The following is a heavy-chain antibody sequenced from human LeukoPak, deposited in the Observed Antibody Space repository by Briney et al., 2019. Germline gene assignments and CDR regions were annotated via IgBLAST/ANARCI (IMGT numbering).Heavy chain of an antibody. V-gene: IGHV3-30*18. CDR3: AKDRRSLSLAVAGTVIGY. D-gene: IGHD6-19*01. Sequence: PGGSLRLSCAASGFTFSSYGMHWVRQAPGKGLEGVAVISYDGSNKYYVDSVKGRFTISRDNSKNTLYLQMNSLRAEDTAVYYCAKDRRSLSLAVAGTVIGYWGQGTLVTVSS. CDR2: ISYDGSNK. CDR1: GFTFSSYG. J-gene: IGHJ4*02.